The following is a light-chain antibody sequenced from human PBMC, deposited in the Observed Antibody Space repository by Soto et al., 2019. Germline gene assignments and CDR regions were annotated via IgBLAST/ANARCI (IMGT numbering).Light chain of an antibody. J-gene: IGLJ3*02. CDR1: SSDVGGYNY. V-gene: IGLV2-14*01. CDR3: NSYTSNGTPWV. CDR2: DVS. Sequence: QSALTQPASVSGSPGQSIIISCTGTSSDVGGYNYVSWYQQHPGKAPKLMIYDVSNRPSGVSNRFSGSKSGNTASLTVSWLQAEDEADYYCNSYTSNGTPWVFGGGTKLTVL.